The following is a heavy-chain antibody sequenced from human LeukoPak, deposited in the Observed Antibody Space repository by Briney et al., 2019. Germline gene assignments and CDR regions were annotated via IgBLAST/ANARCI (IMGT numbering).Heavy chain of an antibody. CDR2: FDPEDGET. V-gene: IGHV1-24*01. D-gene: IGHD5-18*01. CDR1: GYTLTELS. J-gene: IGHJ4*02. CDR3: ARVPAMVLRYYFDY. Sequence: ASVTVSCKVSGYTLTELSMHWVRQAPGKGLEWMGGFDPEDGETIYAQKFQGRVTITADESTRTAYMELSSLRSEDTAIYYCARVPAMVLRYYFDYWGQGTLVTVSS.